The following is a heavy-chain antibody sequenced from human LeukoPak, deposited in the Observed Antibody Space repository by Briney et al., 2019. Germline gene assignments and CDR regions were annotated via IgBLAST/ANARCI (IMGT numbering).Heavy chain of an antibody. CDR2: ISESSTYT. D-gene: IGHD2-21*02. CDR1: GFTFSDYY. Sequence: GGSLRLSCAASGFTFSDYYMSCIRQAPGKGLEWVSYISESSTYTRYADSVKGRFTISRDNAKNSLYLQMNSLRAEGTAIYYCARCRGDCQAFDFWGQGTLVTVSS. CDR3: ARCRGDCQAFDF. V-gene: IGHV3-11*03. J-gene: IGHJ4*02.